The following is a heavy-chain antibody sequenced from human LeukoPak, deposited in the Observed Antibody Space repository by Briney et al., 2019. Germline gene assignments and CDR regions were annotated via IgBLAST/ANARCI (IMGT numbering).Heavy chain of an antibody. D-gene: IGHD3-22*01. CDR2: IYHSGST. CDR3: TSLTTADAFDI. V-gene: IGHV4-38-2*02. CDR1: GYSISSGYY. J-gene: IGHJ3*02. Sequence: SETLSLTCTVSGYSISSGYYWGWIRQPPGKGLEWIGNIYHSGSTYYNPSLKSRVTISVDTSKNQFSLKLSSVTAADTAVFYCTSLTTADAFDIWGQGTMVTVSS.